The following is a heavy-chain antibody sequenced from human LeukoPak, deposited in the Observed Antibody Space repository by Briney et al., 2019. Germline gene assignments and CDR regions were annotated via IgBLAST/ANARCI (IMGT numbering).Heavy chain of an antibody. D-gene: IGHD3-3*01. V-gene: IGHV3-11*04. CDR3: ARDYYDFWSGSSAVDY. J-gene: IGHJ4*02. Sequence: GGSLSLSCGTSAFTFSDYYVRWIPQAPGKGLECVSYISSSGSTIYYADSVKGRFTISRDNAKNSLYLQMNSLRAEDTAVYYCARDYYDFWSGSSAVDYWGQGTLVTVSS. CDR2: ISSSGSTI. CDR1: AFTFSDYY.